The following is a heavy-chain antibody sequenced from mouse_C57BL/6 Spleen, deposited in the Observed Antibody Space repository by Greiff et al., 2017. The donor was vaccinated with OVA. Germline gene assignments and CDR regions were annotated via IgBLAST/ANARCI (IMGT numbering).Heavy chain of an antibody. D-gene: IGHD2-3*01. J-gene: IGHJ3*01. CDR2: IDPENGDT. V-gene: IGHV14-4*01. CDR1: GFNIKDDY. Sequence: EVKLMESGAELVRSGASVKLSCTASGFNIKDDYMHWVKQRPEQGLEWIGWIDPENGDTEYASKFQGKATITADTSSNTAYLQLSSLTSEDTAVYYCTTNDGYYLAYWGQGTLVTVSA. CDR3: TTNDGYYLAY.